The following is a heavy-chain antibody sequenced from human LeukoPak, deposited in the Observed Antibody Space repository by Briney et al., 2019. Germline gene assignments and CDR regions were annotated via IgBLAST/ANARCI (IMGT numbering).Heavy chain of an antibody. CDR1: GFTVSSNY. CDR2: IYSGGST. CDR3: AIPPLSGTGSSRPLAEIDV. J-gene: IGHJ6*02. D-gene: IGHD3-10*01. Sequence: GGSLRLSCAASGFTVSSNYMIWVRQAPGKGLEWVSVIYSGGSTYYADSVKGRFTISRDNSRNTLYLQMNSLRAEDTAVYYCAIPPLSGTGSSRPLAEIDVWGQGTTVTVSS. V-gene: IGHV3-66*01.